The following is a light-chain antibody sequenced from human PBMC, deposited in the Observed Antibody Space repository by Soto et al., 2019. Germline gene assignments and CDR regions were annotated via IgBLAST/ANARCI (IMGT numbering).Light chain of an antibody. CDR2: GAS. J-gene: IGKJ4*01. Sequence: EIVMTQSPATLSVSPGERATLSCRASQSVRGNLAWYQQKPGQAPRLLIYGASTWATGIPARFSGSGSGTEFTLTISSLQSEDFAVYYCQQYYNWPLTFGGGTKVDIK. V-gene: IGKV3-15*01. CDR3: QQYYNWPLT. CDR1: QSVRGN.